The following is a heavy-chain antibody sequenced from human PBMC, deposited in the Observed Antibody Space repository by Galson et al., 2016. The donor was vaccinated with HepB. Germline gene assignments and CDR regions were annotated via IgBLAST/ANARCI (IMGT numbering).Heavy chain of an antibody. J-gene: IGHJ4*02. CDR1: GYTFTNYW. D-gene: IGHD7-27*01. CDR2: IYPGDSDT. Sequence: QSGAEVKKSGESLKISCKGSGYTFTNYWIGWVRQKPGKGLEWMGSIYPGDSDTRYSPSFQGQVTISADKSFRTAYLQWSGLKASDTAMYYCARSGSLGRCFDYWGQGTLVTVSS. V-gene: IGHV5-51*01. CDR3: ARSGSLGRCFDY.